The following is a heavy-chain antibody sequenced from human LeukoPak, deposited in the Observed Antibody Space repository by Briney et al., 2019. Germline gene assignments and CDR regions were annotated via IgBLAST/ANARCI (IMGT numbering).Heavy chain of an antibody. J-gene: IGHJ4*02. D-gene: IGHD6-6*01. CDR3: ARDGIAARPAGVVYYFDY. CDR1: GYTFTGYY. V-gene: IGHV1-2*02. Sequence: GASVKVSCKASGYTFTGYYMHWVRQAPGQGLEWMGWINPNSGGTNYAQKFQGRVTMTRDTSISTAYMELSRLRSDDTAVYYCARDGIAARPAGVVYYFDYWGQGTLVTVSS. CDR2: INPNSGGT.